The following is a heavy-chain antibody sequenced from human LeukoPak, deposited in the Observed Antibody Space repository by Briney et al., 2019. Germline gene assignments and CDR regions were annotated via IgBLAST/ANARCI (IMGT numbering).Heavy chain of an antibody. V-gene: IGHV5-51*01. CDR1: GYSFTSYW. D-gene: IGHD3-3*01. J-gene: IGHJ5*02. Sequence: RAGESLKISCKGSGYSFTSYWIGWVRQMPGKGLEWMGIIYPGDSDTRYSPSFQGQVTISADKSISTAYLQWSSLKASDTAMYYCARQNLPGVEIRFLEWSRRGWFDPWGQGTLVTVSS. CDR2: IYPGDSDT. CDR3: ARQNLPGVEIRFLEWSRRGWFDP.